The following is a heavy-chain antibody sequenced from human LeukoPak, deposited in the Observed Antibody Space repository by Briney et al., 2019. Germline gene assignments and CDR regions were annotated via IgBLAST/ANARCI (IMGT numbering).Heavy chain of an antibody. CDR3: ARGPWGFQVSDY. CDR1: GGSISSTNHY. V-gene: IGHV4-39*01. J-gene: IGHJ4*02. D-gene: IGHD7-27*01. Sequence: SETLSLTCTVSGGSISSTNHYWGWIRQPPGKGLECIGSTHFSGSTHYNPSLNGRATISLDTPKNQFSLKVTSVTAADTAVYYCARGPWGFQVSDYWGQGTLVTVSS. CDR2: THFSGST.